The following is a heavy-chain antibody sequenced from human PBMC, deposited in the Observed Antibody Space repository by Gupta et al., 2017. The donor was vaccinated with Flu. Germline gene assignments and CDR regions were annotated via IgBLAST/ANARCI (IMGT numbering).Heavy chain of an antibody. V-gene: IGHV3-30*18. J-gene: IGHJ4*02. Sequence: QVQLVESWGGVVQPGGSLRLSCETSGFTLRLYGSHLVRQAPGKGLEWVAVISRDGSDKHHADSVKGRFTISRDNSKSTLYLQMNSLRTEDTAVYYCAKDPSVAAVYYFDYWGQGTLVTVSS. D-gene: IGHD6-13*01. CDR2: ISRDGSDK. CDR1: GFTLRLYG. CDR3: AKDPSVAAVYYFDY.